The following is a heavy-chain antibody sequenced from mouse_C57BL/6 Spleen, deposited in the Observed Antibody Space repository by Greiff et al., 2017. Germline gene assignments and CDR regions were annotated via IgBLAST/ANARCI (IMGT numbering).Heavy chain of an antibody. CDR3: ARAYGSLYYFDY. CDR2: INPYNGGT. V-gene: IGHV1-19*01. CDR1: GYTFTDYY. D-gene: IGHD1-1*01. J-gene: IGHJ2*01. Sequence: EAQLQLSGPVLVKPGASVKMSCKASGYTFTDYYMNWVKQSHGKSLEWIGVINPYNGGTSYNQKFKGKATLTVDKSSSTAYMELNSLTSEDSAVYYCARAYGSLYYFDYWGQGTTLTVSS.